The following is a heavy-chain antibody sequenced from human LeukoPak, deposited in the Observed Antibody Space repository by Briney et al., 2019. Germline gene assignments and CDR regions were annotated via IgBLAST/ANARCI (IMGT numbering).Heavy chain of an antibody. J-gene: IGHJ5*02. CDR2: IYHSGST. CDR1: GYSISSGYY. D-gene: IGHD3-10*01. CDR3: ARDRGDREGTRWFDP. V-gene: IGHV4-38-2*02. Sequence: SETLSLTCTVSGYSISSGYYWGWIRQPPGKGLEWIGSIYHSGSTYYNPSLKSRVTISVDTSKNQFSLKLSSVTAADTAVYYCARDRGDREGTRWFDPWGQGTLVTVPS.